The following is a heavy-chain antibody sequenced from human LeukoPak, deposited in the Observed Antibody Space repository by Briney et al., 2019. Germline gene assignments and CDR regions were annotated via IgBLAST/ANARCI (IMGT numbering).Heavy chain of an antibody. CDR3: AGRDY. CDR1: GAPINNYY. V-gene: IGHV4-4*07. Sequence: SETLSLTCTVSGAPINNYYWSRIRQPAGKGLEWIGRVYTSGSTNYNPSFRSRVTMSVDKSKNQLSLKLTSVTAADTAVYYCAGRDYWGQGTLVTVSS. J-gene: IGHJ4*02. CDR2: VYTSGST.